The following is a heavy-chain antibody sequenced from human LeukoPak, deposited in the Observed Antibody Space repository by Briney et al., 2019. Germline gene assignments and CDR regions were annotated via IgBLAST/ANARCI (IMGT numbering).Heavy chain of an antibody. J-gene: IGHJ4*02. CDR3: ARDFLGVGDY. Sequence: ASVKVSCKASGYTFTSYAMHWVRQAPGQRLEWMGWINAGNGNTKYSQKFKGRVTITRDTSASTAYMELSSLRYEDTAVYYCARDFLGVGDYWGQGTLVTVFS. D-gene: IGHD3-16*01. CDR2: INAGNGNT. V-gene: IGHV1-3*01. CDR1: GYTFTSYA.